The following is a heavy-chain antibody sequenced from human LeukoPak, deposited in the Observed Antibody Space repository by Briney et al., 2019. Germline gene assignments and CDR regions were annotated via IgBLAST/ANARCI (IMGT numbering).Heavy chain of an antibody. Sequence: ASVKVSCKASGYTFTSYDINWVRQATGQGLEWMGWMNPNSGNTGYAQKLQGRVTMTTDTSTSTAYMELRSLRSDDTAVYYCVRVESIRSTMIVVPDYWGQGTLVTVSS. CDR1: GYTFTSYD. D-gene: IGHD3-22*01. CDR3: VRVESIRSTMIVVPDY. J-gene: IGHJ4*02. V-gene: IGHV1-8*02. CDR2: MNPNSGNT.